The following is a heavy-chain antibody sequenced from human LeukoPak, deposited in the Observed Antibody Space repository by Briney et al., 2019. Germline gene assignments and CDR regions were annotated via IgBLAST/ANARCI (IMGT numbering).Heavy chain of an antibody. J-gene: IGHJ4*02. CDR1: GGSISSGSYY. Sequence: SETLSLTCTVSGGSISSGSYYWSWIRQPAGKGLEWIGRIYTSGSTNYNPSLKSRVTISVDTSKNQFSLKLSSVTAADTAVYYCARETYYYDSSGYSVNDYWGQGTLVTVSS. V-gene: IGHV4-61*02. CDR2: IYTSGST. CDR3: ARETYYYDSSGYSVNDY. D-gene: IGHD3-22*01.